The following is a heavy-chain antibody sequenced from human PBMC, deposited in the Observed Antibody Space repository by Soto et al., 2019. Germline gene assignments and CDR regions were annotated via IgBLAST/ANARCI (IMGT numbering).Heavy chain of an antibody. CDR1: GYTFNRHD. Sequence: QVQLVQSGAEVKRSGASVRISCKASGYTFNRHDINWVRQATGQGPEWIGWMNPNSGNTGYAQKFQGRVTMTRDSSITTAYMDLSSLTSEDTAIYYCAREGLYGSIQDNTFGIWGQGTMVSVSS. CDR3: AREGLYGSIQDNTFGI. J-gene: IGHJ3*02. CDR2: MNPNSGNT. V-gene: IGHV1-8*01. D-gene: IGHD6-19*01.